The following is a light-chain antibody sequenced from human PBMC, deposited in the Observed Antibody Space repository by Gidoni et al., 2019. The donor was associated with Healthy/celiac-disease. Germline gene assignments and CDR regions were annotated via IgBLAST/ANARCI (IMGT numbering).Light chain of an antibody. CDR2: AAS. CDR1: QGISSY. Sequence: AIRVTESPSSFSASTGDRVTITCRASQGISSYLAWYQQKPGKAPQLLIYAASTLQSGVPSRFSGSGSGTDFTLTISCLQSEDFATYYCQQYYSYPHTFGPGTKVEIK. J-gene: IGKJ1*01. CDR3: QQYYSYPHT. V-gene: IGKV1-8*01.